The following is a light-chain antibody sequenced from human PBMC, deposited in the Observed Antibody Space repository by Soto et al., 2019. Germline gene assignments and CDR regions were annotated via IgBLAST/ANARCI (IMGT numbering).Light chain of an antibody. CDR1: QGISSG. J-gene: IGKJ4*01. CDR2: DAS. V-gene: IGKV1-13*02. CDR3: QHFNTYPPT. Sequence: AIQLTQSRACLSASVGDRVVVTCRASQGISSGLAWYQQKRGKAPKLLIYDASRLESGVPSRFSGSGSGTDVTLTISSLQPEDFAPYYCQHFNTYPPTFGGGTKVEIK.